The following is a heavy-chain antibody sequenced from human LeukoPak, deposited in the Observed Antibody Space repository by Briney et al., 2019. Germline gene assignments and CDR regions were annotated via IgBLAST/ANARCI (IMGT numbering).Heavy chain of an antibody. V-gene: IGHV3-74*01. CDR1: GFTVSSNY. D-gene: IGHD5-12*01. J-gene: IGHJ4*02. CDR2: VKSDGITT. Sequence: GGSLRLSCAASGFTVSSNYMSWVRQAPGKGLVWVSRVKSDGITTNYADSVKGRFTISRDNAKNTVDLQMNSLRVEGTAVYYCARIARGYSGYDPPFDYWGQGTLVTVSS. CDR3: ARIARGYSGYDPPFDY.